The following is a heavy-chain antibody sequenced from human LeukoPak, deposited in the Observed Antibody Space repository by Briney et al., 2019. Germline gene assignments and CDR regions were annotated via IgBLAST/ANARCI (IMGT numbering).Heavy chain of an antibody. CDR1: GFTFSSYW. CDR3: ARDDTVTTRVGFID. Sequence: GGSLRLSCAASGFTFSSYWMSWVRQAPGKGLEWVANIKQDGSEKYYVDSVKGRFTISRDNAKNSLYLQMKSLKAEDTAVYYCARDDTVTTRVGFIDWGQGTLVTVSS. J-gene: IGHJ4*02. CDR2: IKQDGSEK. D-gene: IGHD4-17*01. V-gene: IGHV3-7*01.